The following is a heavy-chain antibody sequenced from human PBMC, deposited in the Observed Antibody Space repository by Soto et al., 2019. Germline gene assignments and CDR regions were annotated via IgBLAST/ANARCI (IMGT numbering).Heavy chain of an antibody. Sequence: QVELVESGGGVVQPGRSLRLSCRALGFTFTNYGMHWVRQAPGKGLEWVAVIWPDGNDQVYPESVKGRFTISRDNSRNMLYLQMNSLRAEDTAVYYCARAGIVATTQLGWFDPWGQGTLVTVSS. CDR2: IWPDGNDQ. J-gene: IGHJ5*02. CDR1: GFTFTNYG. D-gene: IGHD5-12*01. CDR3: ARAGIVATTQLGWFDP. V-gene: IGHV3-33*01.